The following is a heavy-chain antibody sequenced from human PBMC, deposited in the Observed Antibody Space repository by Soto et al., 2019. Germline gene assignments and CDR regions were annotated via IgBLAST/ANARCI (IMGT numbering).Heavy chain of an antibody. J-gene: IGHJ6*02. V-gene: IGHV3-30*18. CDR1: GFTFSSYG. CDR2: ISYDGSNK. CDR3: AKDLAYSSSWYPYYYYYGMDV. D-gene: IGHD6-13*01. Sequence: SCAASGFTFSSYGMHWVRQAPGKGLEWVAVISYDGSNKYYADSVKGRFTISRDNSKNTLYLQMNSLRAEDTAVYYCAKDLAYSSSWYPYYYYYGMDVWGQGTTVTVSS.